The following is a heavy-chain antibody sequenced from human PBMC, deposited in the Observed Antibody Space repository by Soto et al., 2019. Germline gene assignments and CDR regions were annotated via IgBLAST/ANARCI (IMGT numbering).Heavy chain of an antibody. D-gene: IGHD6-13*01. CDR2: ISYSGST. CDR1: GGSISSYY. CDR3: ARLPVSSTWFVSNWFDP. V-gene: IGHV4-59*08. J-gene: IGHJ5*02. Sequence: SETLSLTCTVSGGSISSYYWNWIRQPPGKGLEWIGYISYSGSTNNNPSLKSRVSISLDTSKNQFSLKLSSVTAADTAVYYCARLPVSSTWFVSNWFDPWGQGTLVTVSS.